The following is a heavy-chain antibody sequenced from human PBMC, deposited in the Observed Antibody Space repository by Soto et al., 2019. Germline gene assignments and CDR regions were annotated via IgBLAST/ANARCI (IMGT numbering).Heavy chain of an antibody. J-gene: IGHJ6*02. CDR3: ARDREYSYYYYYYSGMDV. CDR1: GSTFSSYW. V-gene: IGHV3-7*03. Sequence: PGGSLRLSCAASGSTFSSYWRSWVRQAIGTGLERVANIKQDGSEKYYVDSVKGRFTISRDNAKNSLYLQMKSLRAEDTVVYYCARDREYSYYYYYYSGMDVWGRGTTVTVSS. CDR2: IKQDGSEK. D-gene: IGHD5-18*01.